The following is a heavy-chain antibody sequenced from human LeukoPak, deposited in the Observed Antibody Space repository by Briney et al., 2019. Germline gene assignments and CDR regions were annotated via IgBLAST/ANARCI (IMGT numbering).Heavy chain of an antibody. J-gene: IGHJ4*02. Sequence: GGSLRLSCAASGFTFSDYYMSWIRQAPGKGLEWVSYISSSGSTIYYADSVKGRFTISRDNSKNTLYLQMNSLRAEDTAVYYCAKDTYSEDSYWGQGTLVTVSS. CDR2: ISSSGSTI. CDR1: GFTFSDYY. D-gene: IGHD3-3*01. V-gene: IGHV3-11*01. CDR3: AKDTYSEDSY.